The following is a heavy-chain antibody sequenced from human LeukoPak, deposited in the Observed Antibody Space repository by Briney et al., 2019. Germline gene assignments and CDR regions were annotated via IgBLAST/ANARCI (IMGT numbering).Heavy chain of an antibody. CDR2: ISDSTSYT. J-gene: IGHJ4*02. CDR3: ARPGSGYSLDY. Sequence: GGSLRLSCAASGFTFRDYNMTWIRQAPGKGLEWVSYISDSTSYTNYADSVKGRFTISRDNAKNSLYLQMNSLRAEDTAVYYCARPGSGYSLDYWGQGSLVTVSS. V-gene: IGHV3-11*06. D-gene: IGHD3-3*01. CDR1: GFTFRDYN.